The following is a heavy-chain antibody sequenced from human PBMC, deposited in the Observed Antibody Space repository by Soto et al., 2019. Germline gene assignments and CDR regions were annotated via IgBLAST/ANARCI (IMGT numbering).Heavy chain of an antibody. Sequence: SLRLSFAASGFTLDDYAMHWVRQALGTGLEWVSGISWNSGSIGYADSVKGPFTIARDNAKNSLYLQMNSLRAEDTALYYCAKDFPPGMGAAAGTKPLLLDYWRQGTLVTVSS. V-gene: IGHV3-9*01. J-gene: IGHJ4*02. CDR1: GFTLDDYA. CDR2: ISWNSGSI. CDR3: AKDFPPGMGAAAGTKPLLLDY. D-gene: IGHD6-13*01.